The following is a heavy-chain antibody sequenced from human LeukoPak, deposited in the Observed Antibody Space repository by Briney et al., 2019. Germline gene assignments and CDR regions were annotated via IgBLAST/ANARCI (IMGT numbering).Heavy chain of an antibody. CDR2: IYYSGST. Sequence: SETLSLTCTVSGGSISSYYWSWIRQPPGKGLEWIGYIYYSGSTNYNPSLKSRVTISVDTSKNQFSLKLSSVTAADTAVCYCARGASLEWLLYSSLHYFDYWGQGTLVTVSS. D-gene: IGHD3-3*01. J-gene: IGHJ4*02. CDR3: ARGASLEWLLYSSLHYFDY. V-gene: IGHV4-59*01. CDR1: GGSISSYY.